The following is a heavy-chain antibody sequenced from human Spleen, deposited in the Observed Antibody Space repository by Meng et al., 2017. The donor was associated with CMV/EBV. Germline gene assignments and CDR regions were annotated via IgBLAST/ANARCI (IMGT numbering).Heavy chain of an antibody. J-gene: IGHJ4*02. CDR3: AREIIAVAVNGGAYFDY. CDR1: GFTFSNHD. CDR2: ISGSGGTP. V-gene: IGHV3-23*01. Sequence: GGSLRLSCAASGFTFSNHDIHWVRHAPGKGLEWVSGISGSGGTPYYADSVKGRFTISRDNSRNTLYLQMNSLRAEDTAVYYCAREIIAVAVNGGAYFDYWGQGTLVTVSS. D-gene: IGHD6-19*01.